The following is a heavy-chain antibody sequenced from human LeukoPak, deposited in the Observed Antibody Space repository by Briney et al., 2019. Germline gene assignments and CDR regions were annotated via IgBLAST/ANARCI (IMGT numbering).Heavy chain of an antibody. V-gene: IGHV4-39*07. CDR3: ARRYNWNDRWD. D-gene: IGHD1-1*01. CDR2: IYYSGST. J-gene: IGHJ4*02. Sequence: PETLPLTCTVSGGSISSTNYYWGWIRQPPGKGLEWIGSIYYSGSTYYNPSLKSRLTISLDTSKNQFSLRLSSVTAADTAFYYCARRYNWNDRWDWGQGTLVTVSP. CDR1: GGSISSTNYY.